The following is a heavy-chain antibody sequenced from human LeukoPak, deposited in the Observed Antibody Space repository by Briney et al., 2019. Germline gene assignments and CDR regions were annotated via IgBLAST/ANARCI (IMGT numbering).Heavy chain of an antibody. CDR3: AGDPRSGPRDCSGGSCPLDY. Sequence: ASVKVSCKASGYTFTGYYMHWVRQAPGQGLEWMGWISAYNGNTNYAQKLQGRVTMTTDTSTSTAYMELRSLRSDDTAVYYCAGDPRSGPRDCSGGSCPLDYWGQGTLVTVSS. CDR2: ISAYNGNT. D-gene: IGHD2-15*01. CDR1: GYTFTGYY. V-gene: IGHV1-18*04. J-gene: IGHJ4*02.